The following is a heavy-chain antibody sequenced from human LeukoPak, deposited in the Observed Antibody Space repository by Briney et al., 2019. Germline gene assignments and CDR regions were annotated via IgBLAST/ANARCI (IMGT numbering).Heavy chain of an antibody. CDR2: INNDGNSR. CDR1: GFTISSHY. V-gene: IGHV3-74*01. D-gene: IGHD1-26*01. J-gene: IGHJ4*02. Sequence: GGSLRLSCAASGFTISSHYMDWVRRAPGKGLVWVSRINNDGNSRSYAESVKGRFTISGDYAKNTLHLQMNSLRAEDTAVYYCAREVNSGSYYFDYWGRGTLVTVSS. CDR3: AREVNSGSYYFDY.